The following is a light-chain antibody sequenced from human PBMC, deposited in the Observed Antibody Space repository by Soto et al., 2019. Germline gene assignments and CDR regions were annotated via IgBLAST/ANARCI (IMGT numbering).Light chain of an antibody. Sequence: EIAMTQSPATLSVSPGQRATLSCRASQNVNSNLAWYQQKPGQAPRLLIYDASTRATGIPARFSGSGSGTDFTLTISSLEPEDFAVYYCQQRTNSPPVTFGGGTKVEIK. CDR3: QQRTNSPPVT. V-gene: IGKV3-11*01. CDR2: DAS. CDR1: QNVNSN. J-gene: IGKJ4*01.